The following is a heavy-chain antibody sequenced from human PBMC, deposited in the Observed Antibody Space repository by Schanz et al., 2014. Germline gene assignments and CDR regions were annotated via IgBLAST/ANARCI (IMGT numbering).Heavy chain of an antibody. J-gene: IGHJ5*02. CDR2: IYSRGSS. CDR1: GASISSSNW. V-gene: IGHV4-61*02. CDR3: ARGGSVATIAPYTWFDP. D-gene: IGHD5-12*01. Sequence: QVQLQESGPGLLKPSGTLSLTCAVSGASISSSNWWSWVRQPAGKGLEWIGRIYSRGSSTYNPSLKSRVTIPIDTSKTQSSLKLNSVTAADTAVYYCARGGSVATIAPYTWFDPWGQGTLVTVSS.